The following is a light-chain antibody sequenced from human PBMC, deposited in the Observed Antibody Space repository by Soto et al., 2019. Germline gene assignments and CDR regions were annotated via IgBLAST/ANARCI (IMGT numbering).Light chain of an antibody. V-gene: IGKV3-15*01. CDR3: QQYNNWPLT. CDR1: QSVNNN. Sequence: EIVMTQSPATLSVSPGERATLSCSASQSVNNNLAWYQQKPGQAPRLIIYGASARATGIPARFSGSGSGTEFTLTISSLQSEDVAVYYCQQYNNWPLTFGGGTKVEIK. J-gene: IGKJ4*01. CDR2: GAS.